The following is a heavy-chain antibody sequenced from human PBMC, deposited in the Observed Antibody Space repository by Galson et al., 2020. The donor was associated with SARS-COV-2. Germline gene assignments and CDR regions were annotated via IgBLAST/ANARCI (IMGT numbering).Heavy chain of an antibody. D-gene: IGHD2-8*02. Sequence: SETLSLTCAASGFTFTRDHIWGWIQPPPEKRLEWTGTFYQDGTTYYKPSLRSRVSISIDTSSNLLYLRLRSVTAADTGVYYCARHAAECSGGICTHHYVAAMDVWGQGTTVIVSS. CDR2: FYQDGTT. J-gene: IGHJ6*02. CDR3: ARHAAECSGGICTHHYVAAMDV. V-gene: IGHV4-38-2*01. CDR1: GFTFTRDHI.